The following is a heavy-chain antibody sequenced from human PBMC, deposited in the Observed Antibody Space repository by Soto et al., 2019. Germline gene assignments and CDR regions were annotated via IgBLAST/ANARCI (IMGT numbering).Heavy chain of an antibody. CDR3: ARGGWSAAAGTGYFDL. CDR2: IIPIFGTA. D-gene: IGHD6-13*01. V-gene: IGHV1-69*01. Sequence: QVQLVQSGAEVKKPGSSVKVSCKASGGTFSSYAISWVRQAPGQGLEWMGGIIPIFGTANYAQKFQGRVTITADASTSTAYMELSSLRSEATAVYYCARGGWSAAAGTGYFDLWGRGTLVTVSS. J-gene: IGHJ2*01. CDR1: GGTFSSYA.